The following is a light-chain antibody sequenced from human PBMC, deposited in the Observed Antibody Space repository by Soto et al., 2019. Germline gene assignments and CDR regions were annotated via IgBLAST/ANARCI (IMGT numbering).Light chain of an antibody. Sequence: QSVLTQPASVSGSPGQSITISCTGTSSDVGSYNYVSWYQQHPGKAPKLMIYDVSNRPSGVSSRFSGSKSGNTASLTISGLQAEDEAYYHCISYTRSSTLVVFGGGTKLTVL. J-gene: IGLJ2*01. V-gene: IGLV2-14*01. CDR2: DVS. CDR3: ISYTRSSTLVV. CDR1: SSDVGSYNY.